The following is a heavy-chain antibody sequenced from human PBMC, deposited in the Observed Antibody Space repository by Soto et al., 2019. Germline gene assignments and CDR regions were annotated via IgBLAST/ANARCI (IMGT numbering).Heavy chain of an antibody. Sequence: GGSLILSCVGTGLNFDDFAMHWVRQAPGKGLEWVSGITWNSRVLAYADPVKGRFTISRDNSKNTLYLQMNSLRAEDTAVYYCARAQSDCGGDCYDAFEICAQGKIV. CDR3: ARAQSDCGGDCYDAFEI. D-gene: IGHD2-21*02. CDR1: GLNFDDFA. CDR2: ITWNSRVL. J-gene: IGHJ3*02. V-gene: IGHV3-9*01.